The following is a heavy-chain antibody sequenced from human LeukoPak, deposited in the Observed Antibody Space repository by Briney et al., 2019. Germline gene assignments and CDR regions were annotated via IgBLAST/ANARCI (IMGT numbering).Heavy chain of an antibody. Sequence: SETLSLTCTVSGDSITSHSWSWIRLPPGQGLEWIGYIHSSGSTNYSPSLESRVTITRDTSKNQFSLKMTAVTAADTAVYYCALSGYGSSDYWGQGTLVTVSS. CDR3: ALSGYGSSDY. D-gene: IGHD3-10*01. J-gene: IGHJ4*02. V-gene: IGHV4-59*03. CDR2: IHSSGST. CDR1: GDSITSHS.